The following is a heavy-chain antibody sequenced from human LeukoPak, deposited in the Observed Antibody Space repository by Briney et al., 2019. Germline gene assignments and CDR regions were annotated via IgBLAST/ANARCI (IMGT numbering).Heavy chain of an antibody. V-gene: IGHV3-30*18. Sequence: GGSLRLSCAASGFTFSSYGMHWVRQAPGKGLEWVAVISYDGSNKYYADSVKGRFTISRDNSKNTLYLQMNSLRAEDTAVYYCAEEGATYYYDSSGYLDYWGQGTLVTVSS. D-gene: IGHD3-22*01. J-gene: IGHJ4*02. CDR3: AEEGATYYYDSSGYLDY. CDR2: ISYDGSNK. CDR1: GFTFSSYG.